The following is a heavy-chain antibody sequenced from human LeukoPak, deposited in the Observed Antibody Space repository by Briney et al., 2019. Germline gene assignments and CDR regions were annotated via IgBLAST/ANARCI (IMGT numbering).Heavy chain of an antibody. CDR3: ARDLYYYGSGSYPDY. J-gene: IGHJ4*02. Sequence: GGSLRLSCAASGFTFTSYWMSWVRQAPGKGLEWVANINQDGSEKYYVDSVKGRFTISRDNAKNSLYLQMNSLRAEDTAVYYCARDLYYYGSGSYPDYWGQGTLVTVSS. CDR2: INQDGSEK. D-gene: IGHD3-10*01. CDR1: GFTFTSYW. V-gene: IGHV3-7*01.